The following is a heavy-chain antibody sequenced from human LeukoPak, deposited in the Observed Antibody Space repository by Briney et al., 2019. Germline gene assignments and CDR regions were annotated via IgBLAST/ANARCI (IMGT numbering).Heavy chain of an antibody. Sequence: GGSLRLSCAASGFTFSSYGMHWVRRAPGKGLEWVAFIRYDGSNKYYADSVKGRFTISRDNSKNTLYLQMNSLRAEDTAVYYCAKDRAVTGYFDLWGRGTLVTVSS. CDR2: IRYDGSNK. D-gene: IGHD4-17*01. V-gene: IGHV3-30*02. CDR1: GFTFSSYG. J-gene: IGHJ2*01. CDR3: AKDRAVTGYFDL.